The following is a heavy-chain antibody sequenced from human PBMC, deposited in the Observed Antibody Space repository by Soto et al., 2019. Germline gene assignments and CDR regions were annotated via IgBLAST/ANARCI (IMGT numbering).Heavy chain of an antibody. V-gene: IGHV1-69*04. CDR3: ARDQGYSYGYSNYYGMDV. Sequence: GASVKVSCKASGGTFSSYTISWVRQAPGQGLEWMGRIIPILGIANYAQKFQGRVTITADKSTSTAYMELSSLRSEDTAVYYCARDQGYSYGYSNYYGMDVWGQGTTVTVSS. J-gene: IGHJ6*02. D-gene: IGHD5-18*01. CDR1: GGTFSSYT. CDR2: IIPILGIA.